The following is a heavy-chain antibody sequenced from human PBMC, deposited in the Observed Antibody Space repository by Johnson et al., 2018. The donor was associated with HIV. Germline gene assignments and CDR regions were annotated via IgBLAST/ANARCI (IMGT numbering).Heavy chain of an antibody. V-gene: IGHV3-11*04. CDR2: ISSGGRSI. CDR3: ARDGGIGSTREDAFDI. Sequence: QVQLVESGGDLVKPGGSLRVSCVASGFVFSDSHIRWLRQAPRKGLEWISCISSGGRSIYYADSMRGRFTLSRENAKKSLFLQLSMLRAEDTAVYYCARDGGIGSTREDAFDIWGQGTMVTVSS. CDR1: GFVFSDSH. J-gene: IGHJ3*02. D-gene: IGHD2-2*01.